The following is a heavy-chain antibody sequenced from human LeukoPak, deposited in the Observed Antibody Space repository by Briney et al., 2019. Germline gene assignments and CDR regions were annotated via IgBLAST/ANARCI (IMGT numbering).Heavy chain of an antibody. J-gene: IGHJ6*02. D-gene: IGHD5-12*01. CDR2: VYYTGNL. V-gene: IGHV4-59*01. Sequence: SETLSLTCSVSGGSIGKYHWTWIRQPPGKRLEWIGYVYYTGNLNYNPSLERRVSLSIDTSKNQFSLSLSSVTAADTAVYYCARGFGSGYDFPTYYYGMDVWGQGTTVTVSS. CDR3: ARGFGSGYDFPTYYYGMDV. CDR1: GGSIGKYH.